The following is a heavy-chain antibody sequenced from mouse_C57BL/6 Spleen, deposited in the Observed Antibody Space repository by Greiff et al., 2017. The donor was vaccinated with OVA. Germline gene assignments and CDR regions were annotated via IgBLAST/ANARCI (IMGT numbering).Heavy chain of an antibody. J-gene: IGHJ1*03. Sequence: DVKLVESGGGLVQPGGSMKLSCVASGFTFSNYWMNWVRQSPERGLEWVAQIRLKSDNYTTHDADSGKGTFTISRDDSKSSVYLHMNNLKAGDTGDYYCTAKPRVRYGNSNPGYFDVWGTGTTVTVSS. CDR1: GFTFSNYW. D-gene: IGHD1-1*01. CDR2: IRLKSDNYTT. CDR3: TAKPRVRYGNSNPGYFDV. V-gene: IGHV6-3*01.